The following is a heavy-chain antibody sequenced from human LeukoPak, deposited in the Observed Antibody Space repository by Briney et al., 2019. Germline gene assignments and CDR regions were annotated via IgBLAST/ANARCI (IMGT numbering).Heavy chain of an antibody. CDR1: GYTFTSYY. Sequence: ASVKVSYKASGYTFTSYYMHWVRQAPGQVVECMGIINPIAGSTSYAQKFPGRVTMTRDTSTSTVYMELSSLRSEDTAVYYCVATNSFDYWGQGTLVTVSS. CDR3: VATNSFDY. V-gene: IGHV1-46*01. J-gene: IGHJ4*02. CDR2: INPIAGST. D-gene: IGHD5-12*01.